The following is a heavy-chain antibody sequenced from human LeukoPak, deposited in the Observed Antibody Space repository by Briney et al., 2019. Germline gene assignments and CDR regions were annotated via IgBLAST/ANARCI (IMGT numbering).Heavy chain of an antibody. CDR2: INHSGST. V-gene: IGHV4-34*01. Sequence: SETLSLTCAVYGGSFSGYYWSWIRQPPGKGLEWIREINHSGSTNYNPSLKSRVTISVDTSKNQFSLKLSSVTAADTAVYYCAMAPYYYDSSGYHDYFDYWGQGTLVTVSS. CDR3: AMAPYYYDSSGYHDYFDY. J-gene: IGHJ4*02. D-gene: IGHD3-22*01. CDR1: GGSFSGYY.